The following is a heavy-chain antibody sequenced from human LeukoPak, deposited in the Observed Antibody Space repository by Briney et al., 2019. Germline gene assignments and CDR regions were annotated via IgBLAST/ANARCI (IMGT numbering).Heavy chain of an antibody. D-gene: IGHD1-26*01. V-gene: IGHV4-30-4*08. CDR1: GGSISSGDYY. Sequence: PSETLSLTCTVSGGSISSGDYYWVWLPQPPGKGLEWVVYIYYSGSTYDNPSLKSRVTISVDTSKNQFSLKLSSVTAAGTAVYYCARGVGLTKPPIWGQGTMVTVSS. J-gene: IGHJ3*02. CDR3: ARGVGLTKPPI. CDR2: IYYSGST.